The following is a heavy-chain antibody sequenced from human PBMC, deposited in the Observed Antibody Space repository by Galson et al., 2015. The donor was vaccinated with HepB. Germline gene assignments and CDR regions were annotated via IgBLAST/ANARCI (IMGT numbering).Heavy chain of an antibody. CDR1: GDTITNYY. V-gene: IGHV1-46*03. CDR3: ARGYCVGENCYGRDRDWDS. J-gene: IGHJ4*02. Sequence: SVKVSCKASGDTITNYYMHWVRQAPGQGLEWLGVINPGGDDTGYARKFQGRVTVTRDTSTSTVYMELSRLRSEDTAMYYCARGYCVGENCYGRDRDWDSWGQGTLVTVSS. CDR2: INPGGDDT. D-gene: IGHD2-21*01.